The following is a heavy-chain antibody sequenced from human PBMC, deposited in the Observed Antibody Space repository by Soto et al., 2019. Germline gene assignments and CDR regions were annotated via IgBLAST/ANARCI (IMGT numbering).Heavy chain of an antibody. CDR1: GFTFSSYG. Sequence: GGSLRLSCAASGFTFSSYGMHWVRQAPGKGLEWVAVISYDGSNKYYADSVKGRFTISRDNSKNTLYLQMNSLRAEDTAVYYCAKGSDYWGQGTLVTVSS. CDR3: AKGSDY. V-gene: IGHV3-30*18. J-gene: IGHJ4*02. CDR2: ISYDGSNK.